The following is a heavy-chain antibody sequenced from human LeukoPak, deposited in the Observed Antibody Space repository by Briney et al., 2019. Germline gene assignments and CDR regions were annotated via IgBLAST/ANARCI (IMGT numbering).Heavy chain of an antibody. CDR2: INHSGST. V-gene: IGHV4-34*01. CDR3: ARGLVVVAATGSVDNYYYYGMDV. CDR1: GGSFSGYY. J-gene: IGHJ6*02. Sequence: SETLSLTCAVYGGSFSGYYWSWIRQPPGKGLEWIGEINHSGSTNYNPSLKSRVTISVDTSKNQFSLKLSSVTAADTAVYYCARGLVVVAATGSVDNYYYYGMDVWGQGTTVTVSS. D-gene: IGHD2-15*01.